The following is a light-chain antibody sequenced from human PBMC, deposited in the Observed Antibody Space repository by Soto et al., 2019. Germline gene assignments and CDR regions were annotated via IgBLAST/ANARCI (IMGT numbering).Light chain of an antibody. Sequence: QSVLTQPPSASGSFGQSVTISCTGTSSDVGGYNYVSWYQQHPGKAPKLMIYEVSGRPSGVPDRFSGSKSGNTASLTVSGLQTDDEADYYCSSYSGTNYHYVFGTGTKVTVL. CDR3: SSYSGTNYHYV. CDR1: SSDVGGYNY. V-gene: IGLV2-8*01. CDR2: EVS. J-gene: IGLJ1*01.